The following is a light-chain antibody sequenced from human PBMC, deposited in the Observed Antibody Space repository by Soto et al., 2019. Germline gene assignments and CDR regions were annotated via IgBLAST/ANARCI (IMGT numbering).Light chain of an antibody. Sequence: EIVMTQSPATLSVSPGDRVTLSCRASQNIDNNLAWYQQRPGQPPRLLIYGASTRSNGIPARFSGSGSGTEFTLPISSLQSEDFAVYCCQQYNNWPPLTFGGGNKVEIK. J-gene: IGKJ4*01. CDR1: QNIDNN. CDR2: GAS. V-gene: IGKV3D-15*01. CDR3: QQYNNWPPLT.